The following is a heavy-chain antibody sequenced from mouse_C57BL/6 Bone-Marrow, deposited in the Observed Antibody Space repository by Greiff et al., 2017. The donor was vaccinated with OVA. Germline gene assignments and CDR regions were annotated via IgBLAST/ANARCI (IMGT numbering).Heavy chain of an antibody. V-gene: IGHV3-6*01. J-gene: IGHJ3*01. Sequence: EVKLQESGPGLVKPSQSLSLTCSVTGYSITSGYYWNWIRQFPGNKLEWMGYISYDGSNNYNPSLKNRISITRDTSKNQFFLKLNSVTTEDTATYYCARKLGFAYWGQGTLVTVSA. CDR1: GYSITSGYY. CDR2: ISYDGSN. CDR3: ARKLGFAY.